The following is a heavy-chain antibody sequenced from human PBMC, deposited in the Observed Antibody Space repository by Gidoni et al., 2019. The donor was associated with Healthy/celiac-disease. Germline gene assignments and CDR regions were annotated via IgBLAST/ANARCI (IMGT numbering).Heavy chain of an antibody. CDR1: GFTFSSYS. Sequence: EVQLVESGGGLVKPGGSLRLSCAASGFTFSSYSMNWVRQAPGKGLEWVSAISSSSSYIYYADSVKGRFTISRDNAKNSLYLQMNSLRAEDTAVYYCARGPHTAMVLFDYWGQGTLVTVSS. J-gene: IGHJ4*02. CDR3: ARGPHTAMVLFDY. CDR2: ISSSSSYI. D-gene: IGHD5-18*01. V-gene: IGHV3-21*01.